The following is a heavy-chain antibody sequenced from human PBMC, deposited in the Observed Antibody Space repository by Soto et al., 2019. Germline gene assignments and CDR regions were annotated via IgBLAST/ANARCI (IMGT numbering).Heavy chain of an antibody. J-gene: IGHJ4*02. CDR1: GFTYSVTW. Sequence: EVQLVEFGGTLVQPGGSLRLSCAASGFTYSVTWMSWVRQPPGKGLEWVANINQDGSDKNYVDSVKGRFTISRDNTKNSLFLQMNSLRAEDTAVYYCVRRGGHFANWGQGTLVIVSS. CDR2: INQDGSDK. V-gene: IGHV3-7*03. CDR3: VRRGGHFAN.